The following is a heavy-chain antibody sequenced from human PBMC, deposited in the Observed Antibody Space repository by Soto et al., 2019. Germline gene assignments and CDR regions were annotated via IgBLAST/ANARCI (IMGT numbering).Heavy chain of an antibody. D-gene: IGHD1-1*01. CDR1: RYIFTAYY. Sequence: QVQLVQSGAEVKKPGASVTVSCKAPRYIFTAYYMHWVRQAPGQGLEWMGWINPNNGATHYGLSFQGGVTMTRDTSISTAYMVLSSLRSDDTAVYYCAAHDPGARFDPWGQGTLVIVSS. CDR3: AAHDPGARFDP. CDR2: INPNNGAT. V-gene: IGHV1-2*02. J-gene: IGHJ5*02.